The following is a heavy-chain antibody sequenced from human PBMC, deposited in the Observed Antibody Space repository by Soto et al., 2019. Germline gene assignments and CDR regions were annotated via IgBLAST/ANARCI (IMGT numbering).Heavy chain of an antibody. CDR1: GFTFSNYD. CDR2: ISHSGASI. D-gene: IGHD5-12*01. V-gene: IGHV3-48*03. J-gene: IGHJ4*02. Sequence: GGLRLSRAASGFTFSNYDMNWVRQAPGKGLEWVSYISHSGASIDYADSVRGRFTISRDNAKNSLYLQMNSLRAEDTAVYYCARDAPLPQGRWLNLDFWGQGTLVTVSS. CDR3: ARDAPLPQGRWLNLDF.